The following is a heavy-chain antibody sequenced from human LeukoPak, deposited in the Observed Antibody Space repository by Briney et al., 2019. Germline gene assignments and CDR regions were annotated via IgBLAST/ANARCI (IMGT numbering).Heavy chain of an antibody. CDR1: GFTFSNFA. CDR3: ARDPGNWFDP. CDR2: IVGSSST. V-gene: IGHV3-21*01. Sequence: GGSLRLSCAASGFTFSNFAMTWVRQAPGKGLECVSSIVGSSSTYYADSLKGRFTISRDNAKNSLYLQMNSLRAEDTAVYYCARDPGNWFDPWGQGTLVTVSS. J-gene: IGHJ5*02.